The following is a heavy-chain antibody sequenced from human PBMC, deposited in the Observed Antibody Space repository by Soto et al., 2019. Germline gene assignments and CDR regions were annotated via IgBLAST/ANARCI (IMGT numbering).Heavy chain of an antibody. D-gene: IGHD3-10*01. CDR2: TIPVFNTA. Sequence: QVQLEQSGAEVKKPGSSVKVSCKASGGTLRDHGVAWLRQAPGQGLEWVGGTIPVFNTAKYAQKFQGRVTVTADKCTNIAYMALSSLRSEDTAFYFCARGVNGSGNDYTGPSAFDIWGQGTMVIASS. CDR1: GGTLRDHG. J-gene: IGHJ3*02. CDR3: ARGVNGSGNDYTGPSAFDI. V-gene: IGHV1-69*06.